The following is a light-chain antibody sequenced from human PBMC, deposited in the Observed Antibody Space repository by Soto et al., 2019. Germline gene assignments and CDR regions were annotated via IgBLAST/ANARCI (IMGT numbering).Light chain of an antibody. CDR3: QKYYNAPRT. CDR1: QDIANY. Sequence: DIQMTQSPSSLSASVGDRVTITCRASQDIANYLAWYQQKPGRVPKLLIYAAITLQSGVPSRFSGSGSGTDFALTISSLQPEDVATYYCQKYYNAPRTFGQGTRWISN. V-gene: IGKV1-27*01. CDR2: AAI. J-gene: IGKJ1*01.